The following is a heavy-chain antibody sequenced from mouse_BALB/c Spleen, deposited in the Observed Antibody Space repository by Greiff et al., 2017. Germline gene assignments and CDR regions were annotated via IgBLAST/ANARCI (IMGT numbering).Heavy chain of an antibody. CDR1: GYTFTDYN. J-gene: IGHJ4*01. CDR3: ARGDYRYEGYYAMDY. CDR2: INPNNGGT. D-gene: IGHD2-14*01. V-gene: IGHV1-18*01. Sequence: EVQLQQSGPELVKPGASVKIPCKASGYTFTDYNMDWVKQSHGKSLEWIGDINPNNGGTIYNQKFKGKATLTVDKSSSTAYMELRSLTSEDTAVYYCARGDYRYEGYYAMDYWGQGTSVTVSS.